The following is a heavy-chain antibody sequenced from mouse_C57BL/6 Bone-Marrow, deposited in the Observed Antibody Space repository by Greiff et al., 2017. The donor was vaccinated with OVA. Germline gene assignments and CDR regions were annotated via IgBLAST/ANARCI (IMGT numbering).Heavy chain of an antibody. V-gene: IGHV6-3*01. CDR1: GFTFSNYW. CDR3: TGTGTSYAMDY. CDR2: IRLKSDNYAT. D-gene: IGHD4-1*01. Sequence: EVKLQESGGGLVQPGGSMKLSCVASGFTFSNYWMNWVRQSPEKGLEWVAQIRLKSDNYATHYAESVKGRFTISRDDSKSSVYLQMNNLRAEDTGMYYCTGTGTSYAMDYWGQGTSVTVSS. J-gene: IGHJ4*01.